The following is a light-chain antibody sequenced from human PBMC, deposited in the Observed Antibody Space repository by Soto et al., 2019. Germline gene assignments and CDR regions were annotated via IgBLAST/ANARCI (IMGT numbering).Light chain of an antibody. V-gene: IGKV1-12*01. CDR1: RGITSW. Sequence: DIHMTQSPSSVSASVGDRVTITCRASRGITSWLVWYQQKPGKAPKLLIYAASSLQSGVPSRFSGSGSGTDFSLTISSLQPEDFATYYCQQTDSFPYTFGRGTKVEIK. J-gene: IGKJ2*01. CDR2: AAS. CDR3: QQTDSFPYT.